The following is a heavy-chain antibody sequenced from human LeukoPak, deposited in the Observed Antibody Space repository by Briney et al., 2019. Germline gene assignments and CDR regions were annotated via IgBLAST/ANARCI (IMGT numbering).Heavy chain of an antibody. CDR2: IYDSGST. D-gene: IGHD3-22*01. Sequence: SETLSLTCTVSGGSIRSSYYYWGWIRQPPGKGLEWIGSIYDSGSTYYNPSLKSRVTISVDTSKNQFSLKLSSVTAADTAIYYCVREAATYYYDSSGYYRQTEVFDIWGQGTMVTVSS. V-gene: IGHV4-39*07. CDR3: VREAATYYYDSSGYYRQTEVFDI. CDR1: GGSIRSSYYY. J-gene: IGHJ3*02.